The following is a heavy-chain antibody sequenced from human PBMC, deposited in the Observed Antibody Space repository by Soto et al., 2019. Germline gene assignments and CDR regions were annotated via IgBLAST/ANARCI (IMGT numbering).Heavy chain of an antibody. CDR2: INHSGST. CDR1: GGSFSGYY. D-gene: IGHD5-18*01. J-gene: IGHJ6*03. CDR3: ARELDTPDSEKVYYYYMDV. V-gene: IGHV4-34*01. Sequence: QVQLQQWGAGLLKPSETLSLTCAVYGGSFSGYYWSWIRQPPGKGLEWIGEINHSGSTNYNPSLKRRVTISVDTSKNQFSMKLSSVTAEDTAVYYCARELDTPDSEKVYYYYMDVWGKGTTVTVSS.